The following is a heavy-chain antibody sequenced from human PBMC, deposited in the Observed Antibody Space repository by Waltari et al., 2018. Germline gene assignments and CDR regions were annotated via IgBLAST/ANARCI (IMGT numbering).Heavy chain of an antibody. CDR1: GFQFEDYA. V-gene: IGHV3-9*01. CDR2: IRWNSGSI. CDR3: AKDARGGTSVHDGYYFDS. Sequence: EVQLVESGGGLVQPGMSLRVSCAAPGFQFEDYAMHWVRQSQGKGLEWVSGIRWNSGSIAYADSVKGRFTISRDNTKNSLYLEMNSLKTDDTAFYFCAKDARGGTSVHDGYYFDSWGQGIRVTVSS. J-gene: IGHJ4*02. D-gene: IGHD2-2*01.